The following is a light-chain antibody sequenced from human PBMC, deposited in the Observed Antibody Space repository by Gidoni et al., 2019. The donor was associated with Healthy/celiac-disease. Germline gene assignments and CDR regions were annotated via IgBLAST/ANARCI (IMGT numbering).Light chain of an antibody. CDR3: SSYTSSSTLV. V-gene: IGLV2-14*01. CDR2: EVS. J-gene: IGLJ3*02. CDR1: SRDVGGYNY. Sequence: SALTLPASVSGSPGQSFTISCTGTSRDVGGYNYVSWYQQHPGKAPKLMIYEVSNRPSGVPDRFSGSKYGNTASLTSSGLQAEDEADYYCSSYTSSSTLVFGGGTKLTVL.